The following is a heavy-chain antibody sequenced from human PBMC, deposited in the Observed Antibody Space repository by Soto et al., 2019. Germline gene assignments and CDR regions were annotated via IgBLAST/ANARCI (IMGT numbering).Heavy chain of an antibody. Sequence: QVQLQESGPGLVKPSETLSLTCSVSGDGSISSNYWSWIRQPAGKGLEWIGHVYTSGTTKYNPSLKSRVTMSIDTSKNQFSLKLSSVTAADTAVYYCAKGPYCGGDCFFASWGLGTLVTVSS. CDR1: GDGSISSNY. CDR3: AKGPYCGGDCFFAS. V-gene: IGHV4-4*07. J-gene: IGHJ5*01. D-gene: IGHD2-21*01. CDR2: VYTSGTT.